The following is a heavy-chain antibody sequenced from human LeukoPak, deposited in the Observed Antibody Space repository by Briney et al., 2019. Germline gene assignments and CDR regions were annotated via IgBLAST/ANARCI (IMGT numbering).Heavy chain of an antibody. CDR3: ARAQKTSSWFTYYYGMDV. J-gene: IGHJ6*04. Sequence: ASVKVSCKASGYTFTGYYMHWVRQAPGQGLEWMRWINPNSGGTNYAQKFQGWVTMTRDTSISTAYMELSRLRSDDTAVYYCARAQKTSSWFTYYYGMDVWGKGTTVTVSS. CDR2: INPNSGGT. D-gene: IGHD6-13*01. CDR1: GYTFTGYY. V-gene: IGHV1-2*04.